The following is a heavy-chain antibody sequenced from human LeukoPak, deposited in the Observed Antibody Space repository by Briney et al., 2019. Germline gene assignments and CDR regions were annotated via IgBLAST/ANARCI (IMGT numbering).Heavy chain of an antibody. CDR1: GGSFSGYY. CDR2: INPRGST. J-gene: IGHJ4*02. CDR3: ARRRLGYYFDY. Sequence: SETLSLTRGVYGGSFSGYYWSWIRQPPGKGLEWIGEINPRGSTNYNPSLKSRVTLSADTSKNQFSLTLNSVTAADTAVYYCARRRLGYYFDYWGQGTLVTVSS. V-gene: IGHV4-34*01. D-gene: IGHD5-24*01.